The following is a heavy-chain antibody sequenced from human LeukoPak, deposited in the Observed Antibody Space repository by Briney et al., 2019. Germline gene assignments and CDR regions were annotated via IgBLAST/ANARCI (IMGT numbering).Heavy chain of an antibody. CDR1: GFTFNSYV. CDR2: ITGSGGST. D-gene: IGHD6-19*01. J-gene: IGHJ4*02. Sequence: GGSLRLSCERSGFTFNSYVMIWVRQAPGKGLEWVSGITGSGGSTYYADSVKGRFTISRDNSQNTLYLQMNSLRAEDTALYYCAKGRYSSSGWFSDYWGQGILVTVSS. CDR3: AKGRYSSSGWFSDY. V-gene: IGHV3-23*01.